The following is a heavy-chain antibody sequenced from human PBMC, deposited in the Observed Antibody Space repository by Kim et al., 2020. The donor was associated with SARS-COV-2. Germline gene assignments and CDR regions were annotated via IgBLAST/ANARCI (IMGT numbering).Heavy chain of an antibody. J-gene: IGHJ4*02. D-gene: IGHD1-26*01. Sequence: YYNPSLKSRVTISVDTSKNQFSLKLSSGTAADTAVYYCARGGGDRGSYDYWGQGTLVTVSS. V-gene: IGHV4-39*01. CDR3: ARGGGDRGSYDY.